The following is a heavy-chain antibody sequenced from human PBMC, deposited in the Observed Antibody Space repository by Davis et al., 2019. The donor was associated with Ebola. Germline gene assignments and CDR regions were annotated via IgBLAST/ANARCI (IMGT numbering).Heavy chain of an antibody. Sequence: ASVKVSCKTSGGTFTNYAVNWVRQAPGQGLEWMGIINPSGGSTSYAQKFQGRVTMTRDTSTSTVYMELSSLRSDDTAVYYCAREILWSLEYYFDYWGQGTLVTVSS. CDR3: AREILWSLEYYFDY. CDR2: INPSGGST. J-gene: IGHJ4*02. CDR1: GGTFTNYA. D-gene: IGHD2/OR15-2a*01. V-gene: IGHV1-46*01.